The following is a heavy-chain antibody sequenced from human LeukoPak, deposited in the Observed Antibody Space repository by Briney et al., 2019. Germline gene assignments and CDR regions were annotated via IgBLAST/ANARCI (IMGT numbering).Heavy chain of an antibody. J-gene: IGHJ6*03. Sequence: ASVKVSCKASGYTFISNNMHWMRQAPGQGLGWVGIIKPNSGSTTYAQKFQGRLTVTRDTSTSTVYMQLSTLRSEDTAVYYCARGGYSYMVRYYYYMDVWGKGTTVTISS. V-gene: IGHV1-46*01. D-gene: IGHD5-18*01. CDR1: GYTFISNN. CDR3: ARGGYSYMVRYYYYMDV. CDR2: IKPNSGST.